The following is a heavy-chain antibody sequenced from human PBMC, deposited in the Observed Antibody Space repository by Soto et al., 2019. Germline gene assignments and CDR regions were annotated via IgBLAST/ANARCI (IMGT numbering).Heavy chain of an antibody. CDR1: GYTFTGYY. CDR3: ARVSNSSPRGAFDI. V-gene: IGHV1-2*04. Sequence: ASVKVSCKASGYTFTGYYMHWVRQAPGQGLEWMGWINPNSGGTNYAQKFQGWVTMTRDTSISTAYMELSRLRSDDTAVYYCARVSNSSPRGAFDIWGQGTMVTVSS. D-gene: IGHD6-19*01. CDR2: INPNSGGT. J-gene: IGHJ3*02.